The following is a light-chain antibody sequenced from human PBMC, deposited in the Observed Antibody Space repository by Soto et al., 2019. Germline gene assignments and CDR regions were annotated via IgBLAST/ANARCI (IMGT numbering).Light chain of an antibody. CDR1: QSVISY. V-gene: IGKV3-11*01. J-gene: IGKJ4*01. CDR3: QQRANWPLN. CDR2: DTS. Sequence: IVLTHSPATLSLSPWDRATLSYRASQSVISYLAWYQQKPGQAPRLLIYDTSNRATGIPARFSGSGSGTDFTLIISSLEPEDFAVYYCQQRANWPLNFGGGTKVDIK.